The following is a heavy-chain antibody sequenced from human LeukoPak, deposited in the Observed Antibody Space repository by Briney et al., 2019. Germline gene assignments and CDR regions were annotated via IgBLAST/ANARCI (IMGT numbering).Heavy chain of an antibody. CDR1: GGSISSYY. V-gene: IGHV4-59*01. CDR2: IYYSGST. J-gene: IGHJ6*03. CDR3: ARVGGARGTYYYYYMDV. Sequence: SETLSLTCTVSGGSISSYYWSWIRQPPGKGLEWIGYIYYSGSTNYNPSLKSRVTISVDTPKNQFSLKLSSVTAADTAVYYCARVGGARGTYYYYYMDVWGKGTTVTVSS. D-gene: IGHD3-10*01.